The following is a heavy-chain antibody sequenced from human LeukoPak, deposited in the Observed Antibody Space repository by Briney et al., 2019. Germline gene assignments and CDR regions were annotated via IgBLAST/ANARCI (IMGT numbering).Heavy chain of an antibody. D-gene: IGHD4-17*01. J-gene: IGHJ4*02. CDR2: IYYSGST. V-gene: IGHV4-31*03. CDR3: ARGGVDYGFY. CDR1: GGSISSGGYY. Sequence: SQTLSLTCTVSGGSISSGGYYWSWIRQHPGKGLEWIGYIYYSGSTYYNPSLKSRVTISVDTSKNQFSLKLSSVTAADTAVYYCARGGVDYGFYWGQGTLVTVSS.